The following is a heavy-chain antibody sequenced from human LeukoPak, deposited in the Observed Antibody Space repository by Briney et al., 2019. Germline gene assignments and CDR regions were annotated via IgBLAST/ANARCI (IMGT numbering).Heavy chain of an antibody. V-gene: IGHV1-69*05. CDR2: IIPIFGTA. CDR3: ARGPPLGYCSSTSCYHRSNRFDP. D-gene: IGHD2-2*01. Sequence: SVKVSCKASGGTFSSYAISWVRQAPGQGLEWMGGIIPIFGTANYAQKFQGRVTITTDESTSTAYMELSSLRSEDTAVYYCARGPPLGYCSSTSCYHRSNRFDPWGQGTLVTVSS. J-gene: IGHJ5*02. CDR1: GGTFSSYA.